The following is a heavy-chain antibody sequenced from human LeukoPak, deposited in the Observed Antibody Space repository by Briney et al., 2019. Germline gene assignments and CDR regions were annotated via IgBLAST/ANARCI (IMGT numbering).Heavy chain of an antibody. D-gene: IGHD3-10*01. CDR3: AKDFAISLRFGEDYYGMDV. Sequence: GGSPRHSRAQSGDTLCSAGVCTGPDELRERVGCSSTLTGCPYDNTYYADSVKGRFTISRDNSRNTLYLQMNSLRAEDTAIYFCAKDFAISLRFGEDYYGMDVWGQGTTVTVPS. V-gene: IGHV3-23*01. CDR1: GDTLCSAG. J-gene: IGHJ6*02. CDR2: LTGCPYDNT.